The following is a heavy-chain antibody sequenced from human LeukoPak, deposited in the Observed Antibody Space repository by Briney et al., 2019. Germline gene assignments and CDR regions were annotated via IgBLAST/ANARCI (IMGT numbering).Heavy chain of an antibody. CDR1: GFIFSTYS. CDR2: IKSKTDGGTT. J-gene: IGHJ6*02. D-gene: IGHD6-19*01. CDR3: TTDDYGIAVAGTQSGHSGMDV. V-gene: IGHV3-15*01. Sequence: GGSLRLSCGASGFIFSTYSMTWVRQAPGKGLEWVGRIKSKTDGGTTDYAAPVKGRFTISRDDSKNTLYLQMNSLKTEDTAVYYCTTDDYGIAVAGTQSGHSGMDVWGQGTTVTVSS.